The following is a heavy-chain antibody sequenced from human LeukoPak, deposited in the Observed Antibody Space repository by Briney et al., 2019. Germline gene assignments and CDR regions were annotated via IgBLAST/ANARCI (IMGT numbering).Heavy chain of an antibody. V-gene: IGHV4-59*01. CDR2: IYNSGST. Sequence: PSETLSLTCTVSGGSISSYYWSWIRQPPGKGLEWIGYIYNSGSTNYNPSLKSRVTISVDTSKNQFSLKLSSVTAADTAVYYCARDSSGYYPYNWLDPWGQGTLVTVSS. CDR3: ARDSSGYYPYNWLDP. J-gene: IGHJ5*02. CDR1: GGSISSYY. D-gene: IGHD3-22*01.